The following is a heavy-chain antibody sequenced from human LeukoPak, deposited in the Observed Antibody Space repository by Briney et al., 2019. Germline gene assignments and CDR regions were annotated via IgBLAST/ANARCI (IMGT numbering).Heavy chain of an antibody. CDR3: ARAPTPIIAVAGSFDY. CDR2: TYYRSKWYN. V-gene: IGHV6-1*01. CDR1: GDSVSNNSAA. J-gene: IGHJ4*02. D-gene: IGHD6-19*01. Sequence: SQTLSLTCAISGDSVSNNSAAWNWIRQSTSRGLEWLGRTYYRSKWYNDYAVSVKSRITINPDTSKNQFSLQVNSVTPEDTAVYYCARAPTPIIAVAGSFDYWGKRTLVSVSS.